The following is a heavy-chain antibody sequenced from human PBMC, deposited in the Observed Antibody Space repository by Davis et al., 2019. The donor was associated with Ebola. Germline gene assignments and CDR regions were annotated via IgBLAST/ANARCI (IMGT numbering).Heavy chain of an antibody. CDR1: GYTFTSYY. D-gene: IGHD3-22*01. Sequence: AASVKVSCKASGYTFTSYYMHWVRQAPGQGLEWMGIINPSGGSTSYAQKFQGRVTMTRDTSTSTVYMELSSLRSEDTAVYYCAREWSPYYYDSSGLDDAFDIWGQGTMVTVSS. J-gene: IGHJ3*02. V-gene: IGHV1-46*01. CDR2: INPSGGST. CDR3: AREWSPYYYDSSGLDDAFDI.